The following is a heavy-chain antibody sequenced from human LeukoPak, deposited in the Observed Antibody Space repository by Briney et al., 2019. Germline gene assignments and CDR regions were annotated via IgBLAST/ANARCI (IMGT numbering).Heavy chain of an antibody. CDR2: ISGGGGST. J-gene: IGHJ4*02. CDR3: AKIHGSGSYYYFDY. D-gene: IGHD3-10*01. CDR1: GFPFSNYA. V-gene: IGHV3-23*01. Sequence: PGGSLRLSCAASGFPFSNYAMNWVRQAPGKGLEWVSTISGGGGSTYYTDSVKGRFTISRDNSKNTLYLQMNSLRAEDTAVYYCAKIHGSGSYYYFDYWGQGTLVTVSS.